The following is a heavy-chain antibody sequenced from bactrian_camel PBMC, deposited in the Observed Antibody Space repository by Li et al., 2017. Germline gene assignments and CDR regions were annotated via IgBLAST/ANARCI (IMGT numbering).Heavy chain of an antibody. CDR3: AAEDYCGGSWDLPENYLY. CDR1: GNSDSSRC. CDR2: ITTGGSST. D-gene: IGHD6*01. V-gene: IGHV3S53*01. J-gene: IGHJ4*01. Sequence: HVQLVESGGGSVQAGESLTLSCAVSGNSDSSRCVGWFRQAPGKEREAVAAITTGGSSTMYHDSVKGRFTISRESGKNTVHLQMNSLMPEDSGVYYCAAEDYCGGSWDLPENYLYWGQGTQVTVS.